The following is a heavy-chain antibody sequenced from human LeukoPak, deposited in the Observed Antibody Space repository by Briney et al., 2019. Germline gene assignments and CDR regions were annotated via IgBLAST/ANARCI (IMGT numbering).Heavy chain of an antibody. V-gene: IGHV4-59*01. CDR3: ARETSLAGFASGLGFNY. CDR1: GASLSSLY. Sequence: PSETLSLTCTVSGASLSSLYRSWIRQPPGQGLEWIGYIYGSGNTNYNPSLKSRVTMSIDTSKNQFSLMLTSVTAADTATYYCARETSLAGFASGLGFNYWGQGILVTVSS. J-gene: IGHJ4*02. D-gene: IGHD6-19*01. CDR2: IYGSGNT.